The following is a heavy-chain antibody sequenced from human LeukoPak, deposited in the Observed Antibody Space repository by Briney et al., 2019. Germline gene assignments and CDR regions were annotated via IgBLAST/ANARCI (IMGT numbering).Heavy chain of an antibody. Sequence: ASVKVSCKASGYTFTVYYLHWVRQAAGQGREGMGWINPYSGATNYAQIFQGRLTLTRETSISTVYMELSGLRADDTAVYYCARDVYHSGGYLYNYYYGMDVWGQGTTVTVSS. J-gene: IGHJ6*02. CDR1: GYTFTVYY. V-gene: IGHV1-2*02. CDR2: INPYSGAT. CDR3: ARDVYHSGGYLYNYYYGMDV. D-gene: IGHD3-22*01.